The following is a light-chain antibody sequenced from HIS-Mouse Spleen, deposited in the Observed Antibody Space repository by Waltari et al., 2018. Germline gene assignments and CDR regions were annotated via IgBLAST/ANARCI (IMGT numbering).Light chain of an antibody. Sequence: TPGEPASISCRSSQSLLHSNGYNYLDWYLQKPGQSPQLLIYLGSNRASGVPDRFSGSGSGTDFTLKISRVEAEDVGVYYCMQALQTPFTFGPGTKVDIK. V-gene: IGKV2-28*01. CDR2: LGS. J-gene: IGKJ3*01. CDR3: MQALQTPFT. CDR1: QSLLHSNGYNY.